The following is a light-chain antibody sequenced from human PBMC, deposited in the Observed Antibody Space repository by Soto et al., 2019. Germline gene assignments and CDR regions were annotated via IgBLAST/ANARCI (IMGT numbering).Light chain of an antibody. CDR1: QSISTNY. J-gene: IGKJ5*01. CDR2: AAS. CDR3: QQYGRT. V-gene: IGKV3-20*01. Sequence: EIVLTQSPGTLSLSPGESATLSCRVSQSISTNYLAWYQQKPGQAPRLLIYAASSRLTGIPDRFSGSGSGTDFTVTISRLEPEDFAVYYCQQYGRTFGQGTRLEMK.